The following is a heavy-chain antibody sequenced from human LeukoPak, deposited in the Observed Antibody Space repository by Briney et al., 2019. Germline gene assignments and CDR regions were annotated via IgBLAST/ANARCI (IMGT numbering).Heavy chain of an antibody. CDR1: GGSISSYY. V-gene: IGHV4-34*01. D-gene: IGHD5-18*01. Sequence: SETLSLTCTVSGGSISSYYWSWIRQPPGKGLEWIGEINHSGSTNYNPSLKSRVTISVDTSKNQFSLKLSSVTAADTAVYYCARTVKYSYGYSWFDYWGQGTLVTVSS. CDR3: ARTVKYSYGYSWFDY. J-gene: IGHJ4*02. CDR2: INHSGST.